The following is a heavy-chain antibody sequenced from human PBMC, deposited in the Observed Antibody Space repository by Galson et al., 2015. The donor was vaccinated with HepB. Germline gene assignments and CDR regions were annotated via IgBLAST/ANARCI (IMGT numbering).Heavy chain of an antibody. CDR1: GYSFASYW. CDR3: ARSPAGTFNWYFDY. J-gene: IGHJ4*02. CDR2: IYPGDSDT. D-gene: IGHD6-13*01. V-gene: IGHV5-51*01. Sequence: SGAEVKRPGESLKISCKASGYSFASYWIGWVRQMPGKGLEWMGIIYPGDSDTRYSPSFQGQVTISADKSISTTYLQWSSLQASDSAMYYCARSPAGTFNWYFDYWGQGALVTVCS.